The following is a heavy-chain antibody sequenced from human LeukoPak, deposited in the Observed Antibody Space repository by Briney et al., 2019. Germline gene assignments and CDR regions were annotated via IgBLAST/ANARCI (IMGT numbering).Heavy chain of an antibody. Sequence: GRSLRLSCAASGFTFSSYGMHWVRQAPGKGLEWVSSISSSSSYIYYADSVKGRFTISRDNAKNSLYLQMNSLRAEDTAVYYCAREIWNDVDYWGQGTLVTVSS. V-gene: IGHV3-21*01. CDR2: ISSSSSYI. D-gene: IGHD1-1*01. J-gene: IGHJ4*02. CDR1: GFTFSSYG. CDR3: AREIWNDVDY.